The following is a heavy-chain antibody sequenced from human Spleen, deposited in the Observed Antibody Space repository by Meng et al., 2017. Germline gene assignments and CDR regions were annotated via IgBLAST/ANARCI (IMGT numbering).Heavy chain of an antibody. CDR1: GGSISSYY. V-gene: IGHV4-59*01. CDR2: IYYSGST. D-gene: IGHD3-9*01. J-gene: IGHJ6*01. Sequence: GSLRLSCTVSGGSISSYYWSWIRQPPGKGLEWIGYIYYSGSTNYNPSLKSRVTISVDTSKNQFSLKLSSVTAADTAVYYCARGPDYDILTGYYIGLDYYYGMDVWGQGNTVTGAS. CDR3: ARGPDYDILTGYYIGLDYYYGMDV.